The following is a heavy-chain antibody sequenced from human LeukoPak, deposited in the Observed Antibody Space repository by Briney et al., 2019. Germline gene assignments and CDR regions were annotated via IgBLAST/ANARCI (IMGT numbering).Heavy chain of an antibody. CDR3: ARAVAGSGSYQKGRYYFDY. V-gene: IGHV4-30-4*01. CDR2: IYYSGST. J-gene: IGHJ4*02. Sequence: PSQTLSLTCTVSGGSISSGDYYWTWIRQPPGKGLEWIGYIYYSGSTDYNPSLKSRVTMSVDTSKNQFSLKLSSVTAADTAVYYCARAVAGSGSYQKGRYYFDYWGQGTLVTVSS. CDR1: GGSISSGDYY. D-gene: IGHD3-10*01.